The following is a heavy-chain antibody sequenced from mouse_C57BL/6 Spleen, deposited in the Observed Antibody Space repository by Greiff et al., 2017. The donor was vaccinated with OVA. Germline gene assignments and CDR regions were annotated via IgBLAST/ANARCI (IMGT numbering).Heavy chain of an antibody. D-gene: IGHD2-4*01. V-gene: IGHV1-64*01. J-gene: IGHJ4*01. CDR3: ARGPYDYFYAMDY. Sequence: QVQLQQPGAELVKPGASVKLSCKASGYTFTSYWMHWVKQRPGQGLEWIGMIHPNSGSTNYNEKFKSKATLTVDKSSSTAYMQLSSLTSEDSAVYYCARGPYDYFYAMDYWGQGTSVTVSS. CDR1: GYTFTSYW. CDR2: IHPNSGST.